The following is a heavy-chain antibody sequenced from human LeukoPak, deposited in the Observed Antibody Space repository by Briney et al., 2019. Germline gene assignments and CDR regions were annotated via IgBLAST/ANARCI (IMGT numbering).Heavy chain of an antibody. CDR2: IGGTGGYT. CDR3: ARVISGYNINDWFRGYYFDF. Sequence: PGRSLRLSCAASGFIFNTYALSWVRQAPGKGLEWVSSIGGTGGYTYYADPVKGRFTISRDNSKNTLYLEMSSLRAEDTAIYYCARVISGYNINDWFRGYYFDFWGQGTLVTVSS. CDR1: GFIFNTYA. V-gene: IGHV3-23*01. J-gene: IGHJ4*02. D-gene: IGHD5-12*01.